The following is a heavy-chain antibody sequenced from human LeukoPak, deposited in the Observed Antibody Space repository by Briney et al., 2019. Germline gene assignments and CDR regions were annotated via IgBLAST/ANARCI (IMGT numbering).Heavy chain of an antibody. D-gene: IGHD6-19*01. J-gene: IGHJ4*02. CDR2: ISSSGSTI. CDR1: GFTFSSYE. CDR3: ARANSRRGSGWYLAYYFDY. Sequence: GGSLRLSCAPTGFTFSSYEMIWVRKAPGKVLEWVSYISSSGSTIYYADSVKGRFTISRDNAKNSLYLQMNSLRAEDTAVYYCARANSRRGSGWYLAYYFDYWGQGTLVTVSS. V-gene: IGHV3-48*03.